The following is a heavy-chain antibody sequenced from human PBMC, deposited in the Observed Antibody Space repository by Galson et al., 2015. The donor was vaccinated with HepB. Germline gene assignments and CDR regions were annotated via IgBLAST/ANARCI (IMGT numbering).Heavy chain of an antibody. CDR3: ARDVEIGWYSTVHFDY. J-gene: IGHJ4*02. CDR2: INPNSGGT. D-gene: IGHD6-13*01. V-gene: IGHV1-2*02. Sequence: QSGAEVKKPGASVKVSCKASGYTFPGYYMHWVRQAPGQGLEWMGWINPNSGGTNYAQKFQGRVTMTRDTSISTAYMELSRLRSDDTAVYYCARDVEIGWYSTVHFDYWGQGTLVTVSS. CDR1: GYTFPGYY.